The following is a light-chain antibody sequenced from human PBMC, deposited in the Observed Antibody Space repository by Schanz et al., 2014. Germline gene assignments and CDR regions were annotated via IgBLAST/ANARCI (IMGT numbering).Light chain of an antibody. Sequence: DIQMTQSPSTLSPSVGDRVTITCRASQSISTWLAWYQQKPGRAPKLLISDASNLESGLPSRFSGSGSGTDFTFSISSLQTDDFATYYCQQYDTYWTFGQGTKVEIK. CDR3: QQYDTYWT. J-gene: IGKJ1*01. CDR2: DAS. CDR1: QSISTW. V-gene: IGKV1-5*01.